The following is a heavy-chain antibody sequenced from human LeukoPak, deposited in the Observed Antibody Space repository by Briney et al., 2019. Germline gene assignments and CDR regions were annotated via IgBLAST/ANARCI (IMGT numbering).Heavy chain of an antibody. Sequence: GRSLRLSCAASGFTFSSYSMNWVRQAPGKGLEWVSYISSSSSTIYYADSVKGRFTISRDNAKNSLYLQMNSLRAEDTAVYYCARSPDSSGYWVGAFDIWGQGTMVTVSS. CDR2: ISSSSSTI. V-gene: IGHV3-48*04. D-gene: IGHD3-22*01. CDR1: GFTFSSYS. CDR3: ARSPDSSGYWVGAFDI. J-gene: IGHJ3*02.